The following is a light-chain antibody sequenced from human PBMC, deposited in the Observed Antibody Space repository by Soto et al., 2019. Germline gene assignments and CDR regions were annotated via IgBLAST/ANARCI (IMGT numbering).Light chain of an antibody. CDR3: QQYYSDWT. V-gene: IGKV1-9*01. J-gene: IGKJ1*01. Sequence: IQLTQSPSSLSASVGDRVTITCRASQGISSYLAWYQQKPGKAPKLLIYAASTLQSGVPSRFSGSGSGTDFTLTISSLQPEDFATYYCQQYYSDWTFGRGTKVDIK. CDR1: QGISSY. CDR2: AAS.